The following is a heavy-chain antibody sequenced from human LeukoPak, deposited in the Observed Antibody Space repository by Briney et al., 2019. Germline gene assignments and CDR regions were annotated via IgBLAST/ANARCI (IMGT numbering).Heavy chain of an antibody. D-gene: IGHD6-13*01. CDR2: IKQDGSEK. CDR3: TREAAAGIDY. J-gene: IGHJ4*02. CDR1: GFTFSTDW. Sequence: GGSLRLSCAASGFTFSTDWMSWVRQAPGKGLEWVANIKQDGSEKYYLDSVKGRFTISRDNAKNSLYLQMNSLRAEDTAVYFCTREAAAGIDYWGQGTLVTVSS. V-gene: IGHV3-7*01.